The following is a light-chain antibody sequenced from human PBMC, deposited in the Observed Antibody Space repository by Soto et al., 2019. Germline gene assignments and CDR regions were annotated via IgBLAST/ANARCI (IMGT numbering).Light chain of an antibody. CDR3: QQDYLLWR. J-gene: IGKJ1*01. V-gene: IGKV1-5*01. Sequence: DIQMKQSPSTLSAYKGDRVTITCRASQGGSTWRAWYHQRPGKPPKLLIYDASSLQSGVPSKFSGGGSGTEFTLTISSLQPDDFATCNCQQDYLLWRFGQGSIV. CDR1: QGGSTW. CDR2: DAS.